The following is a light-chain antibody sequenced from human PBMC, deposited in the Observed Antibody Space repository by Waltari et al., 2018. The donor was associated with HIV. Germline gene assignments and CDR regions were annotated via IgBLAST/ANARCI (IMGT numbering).Light chain of an antibody. J-gene: IGKJ1*01. CDR2: GAS. CDR1: QNVYANY. Sequence: GERATLYCRASQNVYANYLAWYQQKPGQAPRLLISGASDRAAGIPERFSGSGSGTDFALTISKLEPEDFSVYYCQQYGDSPAFGQGTKVEIK. CDR3: QQYGDSPA. V-gene: IGKV3-20*01.